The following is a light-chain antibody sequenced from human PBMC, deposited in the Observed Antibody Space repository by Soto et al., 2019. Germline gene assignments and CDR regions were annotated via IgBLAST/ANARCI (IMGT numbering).Light chain of an antibody. CDR2: EVS. CDR1: SSDVGGYNY. Sequence: QSALTQPASVSGSPGQSITISCTGASSDVGGYNYVSWYQQHPGKAPKLMIYEVSNRPSGGSNRFSGSKSANTASLTISGLQAEDEADYYCSSYTSSSTPYMFGTGTKVTVL. V-gene: IGLV2-14*01. CDR3: SSYTSSSTPYM. J-gene: IGLJ1*01.